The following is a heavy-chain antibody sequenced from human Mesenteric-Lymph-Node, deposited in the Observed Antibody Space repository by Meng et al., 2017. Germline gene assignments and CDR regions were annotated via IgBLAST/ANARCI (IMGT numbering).Heavy chain of an antibody. CDR2: MNHNSGAT. CDR1: GYTFTGCY. V-gene: IGHV1-2*06. D-gene: IGHD3-10*02. Sequence: ASVKVSCKASGYTFTGCYIHWVRQATGQGLQWMGRMNHNSGATNHAQNFQGRVTMTRDTSNTTAYMELSSLRSDDTAVYFCARECSQAGLDVWGQGTTVTVSS. CDR3: ARECSQAGLDV. J-gene: IGHJ6*02.